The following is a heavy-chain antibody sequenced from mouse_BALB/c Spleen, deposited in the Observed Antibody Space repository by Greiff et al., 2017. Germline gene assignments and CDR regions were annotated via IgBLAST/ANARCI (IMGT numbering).Heavy chain of an antibody. CDR1: GYTFTSYW. D-gene: IGHD2-10*02. CDR3: ARVYGNDSAWFAY. Sequence: QVQLQQSGAELAKPGASVKMSCKASGYTFTSYWMHWVKQRPGQGLEWIGYINPSTGYTEYNQKFKDKATLTADKSSSTAYMQLSSLTSEDSAVYYCARVYGNDSAWFAYWGQGTLVTVSA. CDR2: INPSTGYT. J-gene: IGHJ3*01. V-gene: IGHV1-7*01.